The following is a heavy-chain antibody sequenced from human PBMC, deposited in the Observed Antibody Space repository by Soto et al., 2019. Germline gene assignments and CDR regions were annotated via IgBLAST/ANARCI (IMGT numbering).Heavy chain of an antibody. CDR2: MRANSGDT. CDR1: GDTFTNFD. V-gene: IGHV1-8*01. Sequence: QVQLVQSGAEVKKPGASVKVSCKASGDTFTNFDINWVRQATGQGLEWMGWMRANSGDTGHAQKFQGRVSMTRNTSISTAYMELSRLSAEDTPVYYCAGDIYGQGFNAWGQGTLVIVSS. D-gene: IGHD5-18*01. J-gene: IGHJ5*02. CDR3: AGDIYGQGFNA.